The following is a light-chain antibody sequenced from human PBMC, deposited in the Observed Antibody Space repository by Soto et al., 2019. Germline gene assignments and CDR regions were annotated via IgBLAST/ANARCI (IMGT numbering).Light chain of an antibody. Sequence: ESMLTQSPGTLSLSPGDRATLSCRASRSVSSRYITWYQQKPGQAPRLLIYGASIRATGIPDRFSGSGSGTDFTLTISMLEAEDFAVYYCQQFGDSPPAFTFGQGTKLEI. V-gene: IGKV3-20*01. CDR1: RSVSSRY. CDR3: QQFGDSPPAFT. CDR2: GAS. J-gene: IGKJ2*01.